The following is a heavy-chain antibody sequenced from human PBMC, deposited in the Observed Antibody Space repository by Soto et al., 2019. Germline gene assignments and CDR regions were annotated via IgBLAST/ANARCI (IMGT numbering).Heavy chain of an antibody. CDR3: ARDSARSYFDY. CDR1: GGSISSYY. D-gene: IGHD3-10*01. Sequence: SETLSLTCTVSGGSISSYYWSGIRQPPGKGLEWIAYIYYSGSTNYNPSLKSRVTISIDTSKNQFSLKLSSVTAADTAVYYCARDSARSYFDYWGHGTLVTVSS. V-gene: IGHV4-59*01. CDR2: IYYSGST. J-gene: IGHJ4*01.